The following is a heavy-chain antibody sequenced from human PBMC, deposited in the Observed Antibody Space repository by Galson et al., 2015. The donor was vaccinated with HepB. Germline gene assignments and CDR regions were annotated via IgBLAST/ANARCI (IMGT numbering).Heavy chain of an antibody. CDR3: ASNLHDYGDYSGAFDI. J-gene: IGHJ3*02. Sequence: SLRLSCAASGFTFSSYAMSWVRQAPGKGLEWVSAISGSGGSTYYADSVKGRFTISRDNSKNTLYLQMNSLRAEDTAVYYCASNLHDYGDYSGAFDIWGQGTMVTVSS. CDR1: GFTFSSYA. D-gene: IGHD4-17*01. V-gene: IGHV3-23*01. CDR2: ISGSGGST.